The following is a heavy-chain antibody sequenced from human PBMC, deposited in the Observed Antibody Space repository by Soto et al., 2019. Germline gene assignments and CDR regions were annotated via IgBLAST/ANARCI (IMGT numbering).Heavy chain of an antibody. D-gene: IGHD3-16*01. CDR1: GGTVSSNY. Sequence: PGGSLRLSWASSGGTVSSNYMSLVRQAPGKGLEWVSVIYSGGSTYYADSVKGRFTISRDNSKNTLYLQMNSLRAEDTAVYYCGRDTLLGYDYWGQGTLVTVSS. CDR3: GRDTLLGYDY. J-gene: IGHJ4*02. CDR2: IYSGGST. V-gene: IGHV3-53*01.